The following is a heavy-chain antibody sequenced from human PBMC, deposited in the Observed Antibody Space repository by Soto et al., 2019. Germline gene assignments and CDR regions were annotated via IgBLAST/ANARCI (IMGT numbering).Heavy chain of an antibody. CDR3: TRLRDSNYYYYYYDMDV. Sequence: GGSLRLSCAASGFTFSGSAMHWVRQASGKGLEWVGRIRSKANSYATAYAASVKGRFTISRDDSKNTAYLQMNSLKTEDTAVYYCTRLRDSNYYYYYYDMDVWGQGTTVTVSS. CDR1: GFTFSGSA. CDR2: IRSKANSYAT. V-gene: IGHV3-73*01. D-gene: IGHD4-4*01. J-gene: IGHJ6*02.